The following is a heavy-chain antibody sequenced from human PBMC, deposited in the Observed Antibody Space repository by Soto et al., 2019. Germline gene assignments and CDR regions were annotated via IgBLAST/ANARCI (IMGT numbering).Heavy chain of an antibody. Sequence: ASVKVSCKASGYTFTDYYIHWVRQAPGQGLEWIGWINPNNGDTNYAQRFQGTVTMTRDTSIGTAHMELSRLRSDDTAVYSCARASGSPLMVYDPLGYWGQGTLVTVSS. CDR2: INPNNGDT. CDR1: GYTFTDYY. D-gene: IGHD2-8*01. V-gene: IGHV1-2*02. CDR3: ARASGSPLMVYDPLGY. J-gene: IGHJ4*02.